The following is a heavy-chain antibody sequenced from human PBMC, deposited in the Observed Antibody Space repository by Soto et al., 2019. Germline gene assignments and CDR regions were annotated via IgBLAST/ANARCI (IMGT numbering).Heavy chain of an antibody. J-gene: IGHJ4*02. Sequence: GGSLRLSCAASGFTFSSSGMHWVRQAPGKGLEWVVVISYDGSNKFYADSVKGRFTISRDNFRNTLYLQMNSLRAEDTAVYYCAKEFHSWNYFDYWGQGTLVTVSS. CDR1: GFTFSSSG. D-gene: IGHD1-20*01. CDR3: AKEFHSWNYFDY. V-gene: IGHV3-30*18. CDR2: ISYDGSNK.